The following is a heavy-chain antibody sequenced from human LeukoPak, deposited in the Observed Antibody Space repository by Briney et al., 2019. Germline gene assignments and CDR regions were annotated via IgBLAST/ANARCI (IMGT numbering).Heavy chain of an antibody. J-gene: IGHJ2*01. CDR1: GGFISSSSYY. Sequence: PSETLSLTCTVSGGFISSSSYYWGWIRQPPGKGLEWIGSIYYSGSTYYNPSLKSRVTISVDTSKNQFSLKLSSVTAADTAVYYCARHPDLGPPGYFDLWGRGTLVTVSS. CDR3: ARHPDLGPPGYFDL. CDR2: IYYSGST. V-gene: IGHV4-39*01. D-gene: IGHD3-10*01.